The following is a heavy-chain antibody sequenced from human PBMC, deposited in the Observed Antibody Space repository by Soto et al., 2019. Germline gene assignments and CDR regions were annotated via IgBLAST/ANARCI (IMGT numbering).Heavy chain of an antibody. CDR1: GGYISSAGSF. CDR3: ARGYSRPAWFDS. D-gene: IGHD5-12*01. CDR2: MSHSETT. V-gene: IGHV4-31*03. J-gene: IGHJ5*01. Sequence: QVQLQESGPGLMKPSQTLSLTCTVSGGYISSAGSFWSWVRQLPGKGLEWIGYMSHSETTHYNSSLRSRVSISIDTSKNESSVNLGSVTAAGTTVYYCARGYSRPAWFDSWGPGTLVIVSS.